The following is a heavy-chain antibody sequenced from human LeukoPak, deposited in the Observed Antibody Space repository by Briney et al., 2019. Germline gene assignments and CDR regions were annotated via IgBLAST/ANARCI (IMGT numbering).Heavy chain of an antibody. CDR3: VRELGGTYYFDY. J-gene: IGHJ4*02. D-gene: IGHD1-26*01. V-gene: IGHV1-46*01. CDR1: GYTFTSYL. Sequence: ASVKVSCKASGYTFTSYLIHWVRQAPGQGLEWMGIINPSGNYTNYAQKFQGRVTMTSDTSTSTVYMELTSLRSEDTALYYCVRELGGTYYFDYWGQGTLVTVSS. CDR2: INPSGNYT.